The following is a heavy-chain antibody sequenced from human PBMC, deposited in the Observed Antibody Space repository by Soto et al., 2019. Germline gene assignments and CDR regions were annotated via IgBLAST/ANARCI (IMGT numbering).Heavy chain of an antibody. V-gene: IGHV1-69*02. CDR2: IFPLTDIP. CDR1: GGTFRNYP. CDR3: ARGPLVVLNYFES. J-gene: IGHJ4*02. Sequence: QVQLVQSGTEVKKPGSSVKVSCKASGGTFRNYPINWVRQAPGQGLEWMGSIFPLTDIPDYAQNFQARHTISADKSKSTAFMELSSLTSDDTAMYFCARGPLVVLNYFESWGQGTLVTVSS.